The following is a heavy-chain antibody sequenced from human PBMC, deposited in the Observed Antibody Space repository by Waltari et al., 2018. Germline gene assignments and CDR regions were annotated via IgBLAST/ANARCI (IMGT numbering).Heavy chain of an antibody. CDR3: ARDRGCSGGSCYLYYGMDV. J-gene: IGHJ6*02. CDR2: IYYSGST. Sequence: QLQLQESGPGLVKPSETLSLTCTVAGGSLSSSSYYWGWIGQPPGKGLEWIGSIYYSGSTYYNPSLKSRVTISVDTSKNQFSLKLSSVTAADTAVYYCARDRGCSGGSCYLYYGMDVWGQGTTVTVSS. V-gene: IGHV4-39*07. CDR1: GGSLSSSSYY. D-gene: IGHD2-15*01.